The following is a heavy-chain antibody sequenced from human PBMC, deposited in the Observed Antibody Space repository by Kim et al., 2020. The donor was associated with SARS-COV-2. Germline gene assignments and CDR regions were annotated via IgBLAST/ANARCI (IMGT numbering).Heavy chain of an antibody. J-gene: IGHJ4*02. V-gene: IGHV3-11*06. CDR3: ARVWSGGVGYEDTAMVDFDY. Sequence: RFTISRDNAKNSLYLQMNSLRAEDTAVYYCARVWSGGVGYEDTAMVDFDYWGQGTLVTVSS. D-gene: IGHD5-18*01.